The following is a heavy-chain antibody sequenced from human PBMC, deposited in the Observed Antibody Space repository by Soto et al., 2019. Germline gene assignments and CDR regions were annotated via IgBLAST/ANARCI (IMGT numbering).Heavy chain of an antibody. Sequence: GGSLRLSCTASGFTFADYTMSWFRQAPGKGLEWVGFIRSKGYGGTTEYAASVKGRFSISRDDSKRIAYLQMNSLNTEDTAVYYCVRVLMTTGNPAFDYWGQGTLVTVSS. CDR2: IRSKGYGGTT. J-gene: IGHJ4*02. CDR1: GFTFADYT. CDR3: VRVLMTTGNPAFDY. D-gene: IGHD4-17*01. V-gene: IGHV3-49*03.